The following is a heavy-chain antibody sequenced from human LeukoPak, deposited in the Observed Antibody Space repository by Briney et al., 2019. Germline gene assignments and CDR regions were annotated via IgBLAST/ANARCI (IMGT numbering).Heavy chain of an antibody. CDR2: IIPIFDTA. D-gene: IGHD7-27*01. J-gene: IGHJ4*02. V-gene: IGHV1-69*13. Sequence: ASVKVSCKASGGTFSNYAISWVRQASGQGLEWMGGIIPIFDTANHAQKFQGRVTITADESTSTAYMELNSLRSEDTAVYYCARGPPNWGYDYWGQGTLVTVSS. CDR1: GGTFSNYA. CDR3: ARGPPNWGYDY.